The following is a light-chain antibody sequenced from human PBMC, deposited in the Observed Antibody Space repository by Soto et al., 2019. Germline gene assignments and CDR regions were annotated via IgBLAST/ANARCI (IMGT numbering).Light chain of an antibody. J-gene: IGKJ3*01. CDR1: QSVSSSY. V-gene: IGKV3-20*01. Sequence: EFVLTQSPCTLSLSPGERATLSCRASQSVSSSYLAWYQQKPGQAPRLLIYGASSRATGIPDRFSGSGSGTDFTLTISRLEPEDFAVYYCQQFGSSAGFTFGPGTKVDIK. CDR2: GAS. CDR3: QQFGSSAGFT.